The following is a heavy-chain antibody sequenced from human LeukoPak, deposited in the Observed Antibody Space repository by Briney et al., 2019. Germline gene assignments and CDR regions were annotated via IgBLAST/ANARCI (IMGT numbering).Heavy chain of an antibody. V-gene: IGHV1-69*04. Sequence: ASVKVSCKASGGTFSSYAISWVRQAPGQGLEWMGRIIPILGIANYAQEFQGRVTITADKSTSIAYMELSSLRSEDTAVYYCARDLIVVVPAAYGMDVWGQGTTVTVPS. D-gene: IGHD2-2*01. CDR3: ARDLIVVVPAAYGMDV. J-gene: IGHJ6*02. CDR1: GGTFSSYA. CDR2: IIPILGIA.